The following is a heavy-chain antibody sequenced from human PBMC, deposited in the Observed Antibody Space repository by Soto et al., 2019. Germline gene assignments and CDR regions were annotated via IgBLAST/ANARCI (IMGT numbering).Heavy chain of an antibody. Sequence: GALRLSCAASGFSFSHYAMHWVRQPPGKGLEWVALISYDGENQYFTDSVRGRFTISRDNSKTAVYLEMNNLRLDDTATYYCVSPHSESSNASDLWGQGTLLTVS. V-gene: IGHV3-30*04. CDR1: GFSFSHYA. CDR3: VSPHSESSNASDL. CDR2: ISYDGENQ. J-gene: IGHJ5*02. D-gene: IGHD3-10*01.